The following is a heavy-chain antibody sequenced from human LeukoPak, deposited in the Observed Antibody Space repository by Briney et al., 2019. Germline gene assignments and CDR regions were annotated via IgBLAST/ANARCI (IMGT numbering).Heavy chain of an antibody. Sequence: PSETLSLTCTVSGGSISSGGYYWSWIRQPPGKGLEWIGYIYYSGSTHYNPSLKSRVTISVDTSKNQFSLKLSSVTAADTAVYYCARDRLGFDWYFDLWGRGTLVTVSS. CDR1: GGSISSGGYY. CDR3: ARDRLGFDWYFDL. V-gene: IGHV4-31*03. J-gene: IGHJ2*01. D-gene: IGHD3-10*01. CDR2: IYYSGST.